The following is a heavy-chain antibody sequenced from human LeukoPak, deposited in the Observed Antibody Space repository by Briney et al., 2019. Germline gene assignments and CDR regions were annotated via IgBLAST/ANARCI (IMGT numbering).Heavy chain of an antibody. Sequence: GGSLRLSCAASGFSFSRYGMHWVRQAPGKGLEWVAVIWYDGSDKDYADSVKGRFTIPRDNSKNTLYLQMNSLRAEDTAVYYCARPFRTGPSFQKSGMDVWGQGTTVTVSS. V-gene: IGHV3-33*01. D-gene: IGHD3/OR15-3a*01. J-gene: IGHJ6*02. CDR2: IWYDGSDK. CDR1: GFSFSRYG. CDR3: ARPFRTGPSFQKSGMDV.